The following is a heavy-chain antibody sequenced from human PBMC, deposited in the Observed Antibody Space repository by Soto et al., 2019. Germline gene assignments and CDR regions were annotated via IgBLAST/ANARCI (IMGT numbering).Heavy chain of an antibody. V-gene: IGHV3-23*01. CDR2: ISGDGATT. Sequence: GGSLRLSCAASGFTFSSYAMSWVRQAPGKGLEWVSAISGDGATTYCADSVKGRFTISRDNSKNTLYLQMNSLRAEDTAVYYCAKTRGYPYYFDYWGQGTLVTVSS. J-gene: IGHJ4*02. CDR1: GFTFSSYA. D-gene: IGHD5-12*01. CDR3: AKTRGYPYYFDY.